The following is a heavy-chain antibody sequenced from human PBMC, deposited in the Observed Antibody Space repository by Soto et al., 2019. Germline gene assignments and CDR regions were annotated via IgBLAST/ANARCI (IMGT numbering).Heavy chain of an antibody. D-gene: IGHD6-25*01. CDR1: GYTFTSYY. CDR2: INPSGGST. CDR3: ASQSSGALSWYYYYGMDV. J-gene: IGHJ6*02. V-gene: IGHV1-46*01. Sequence: QVQLVQSGAEVKKPGASVKVSCKASGYTFTSYYMHWVRQAPGQGLEWMGNINPSGGSTSYAQKFQGRVTMTRDTSTSTVYMELSSLRSEDTAVYYCASQSSGALSWYYYYGMDVWGQGTTVTVSS.